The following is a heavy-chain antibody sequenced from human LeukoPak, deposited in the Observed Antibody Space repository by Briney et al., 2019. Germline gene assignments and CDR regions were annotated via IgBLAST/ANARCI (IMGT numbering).Heavy chain of an antibody. CDR1: GGSISSYY. CDR2: IYYSGST. CDR3: ARDRAGGYYYYYMDV. J-gene: IGHJ6*03. Sequence: SETLSLTCTVSGGSISSYYWSWIRQPPGKGLEWIGYIYYSGSTNYNPSLKSRVTISVDTSKNQFTLKLSSVTAADTAVYYCARDRAGGYYYYYMDVWGKGTTVTVSS. V-gene: IGHV4-59*01. D-gene: IGHD1-14*01.